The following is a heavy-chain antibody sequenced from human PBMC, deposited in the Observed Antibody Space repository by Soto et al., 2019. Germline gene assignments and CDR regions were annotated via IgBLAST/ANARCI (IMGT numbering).Heavy chain of an antibody. CDR3: ARDFPPHFDY. Sequence: GGSLRLSCAASGFTFSSYAMHWVRQAPGKGLEWVAVISDDGINEYYPDSVKGRFPISRDNSKSTLYLQINSLRPEDTAVYYCARDFPPHFDYWGQGILVPVSS. V-gene: IGHV3-30-3*01. CDR2: ISDDGINE. CDR1: GFTFSSYA. J-gene: IGHJ4*02.